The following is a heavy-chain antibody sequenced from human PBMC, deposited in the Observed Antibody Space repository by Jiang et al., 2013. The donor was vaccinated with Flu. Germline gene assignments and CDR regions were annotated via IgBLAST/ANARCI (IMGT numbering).Heavy chain of an antibody. CDR3: ARDRYSNYEGYYFDY. CDR1: GFTFSSYA. J-gene: IGHJ4*02. Sequence: VQLVESGGGVVQPGRSLRLSCAASGFTFSSYAMHWVRQAPGKGLEWVAVISYDGSNKYYADSVKGRFTISRDNSKNTLYLQMNSLRAEDTAVYYCARDRYSNYEGYYFDYWGQGTLVTVSS. D-gene: IGHD4-11*01. CDR2: ISYDGSNK. V-gene: IGHV3-30-3*01.